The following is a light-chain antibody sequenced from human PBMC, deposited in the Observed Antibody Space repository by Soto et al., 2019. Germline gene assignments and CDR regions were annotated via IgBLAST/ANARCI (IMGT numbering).Light chain of an antibody. CDR3: QQYNNWLRKT. J-gene: IGKJ1*01. Sequence: EIVMTQSPATLSVSPGERATLSCSASQSVSSNLAWYQQKPGQAPRLLIYGASTRATGIPARFSGSGSGTEFTLTISSLQSEDFAVYYCQQYNNWLRKTFGQGTKVEIK. CDR2: GAS. V-gene: IGKV3-15*01. CDR1: QSVSSN.